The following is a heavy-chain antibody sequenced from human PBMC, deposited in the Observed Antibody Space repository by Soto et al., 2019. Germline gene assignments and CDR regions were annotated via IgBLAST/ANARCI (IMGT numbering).Heavy chain of an antibody. CDR3: AREKTSYGIDV. CDR1: GYTFTSYD. Sequence: QGQLVQSGAEGKKPGSSVQVSCKASGYTFTSYDSTWGRQATGQGLEWMGWMNPNSGNTGSAQKFQGRVTMTRNTSISTAYMELSSLRSEDTGVYYCAREKTSYGIDVWGQGTTVTVSS. V-gene: IGHV1-8*01. J-gene: IGHJ6*02. CDR2: MNPNSGNT.